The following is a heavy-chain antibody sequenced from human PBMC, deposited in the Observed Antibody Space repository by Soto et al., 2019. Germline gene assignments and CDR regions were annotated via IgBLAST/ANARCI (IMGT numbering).Heavy chain of an antibody. Sequence: PGGSLRLSCAASGFTFSSYAMSWVRQAPGKGLEWVSAISGSGGSTYYADSVKGRFTISRDNSKNTLYLQMNSLRADDTAVYYCAKDLGKKTYRPRAFDIWGQGTRGTVS. CDR1: GFTFSSYA. D-gene: IGHD7-27*01. J-gene: IGHJ3*02. CDR2: ISGSGGST. V-gene: IGHV3-23*01. CDR3: AKDLGKKTYRPRAFDI.